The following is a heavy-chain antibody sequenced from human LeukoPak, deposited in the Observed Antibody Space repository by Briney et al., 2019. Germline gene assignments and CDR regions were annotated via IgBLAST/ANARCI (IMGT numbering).Heavy chain of an antibody. V-gene: IGHV3-48*04. Sequence: PGGSLRLSCAASGFTFSSYAMSWVRQAPGKGLEWVSYISSSGSTIYYADSVKGRFTISRDNAKNSLYLQMNSLRAEDTAVYYCARGYCSSTSCYPFDYWGQGTLVTVSS. CDR2: ISSSGSTI. CDR1: GFTFSSYA. CDR3: ARGYCSSTSCYPFDY. J-gene: IGHJ4*02. D-gene: IGHD2-2*01.